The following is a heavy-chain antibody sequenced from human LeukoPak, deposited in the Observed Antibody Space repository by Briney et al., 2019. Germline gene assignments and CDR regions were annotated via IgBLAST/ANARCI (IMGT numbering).Heavy chain of an antibody. D-gene: IGHD6-13*01. CDR1: GFTFDDYG. V-gene: IGHV3-20*04. J-gene: IGHJ4*02. CDR2: INWNGDNT. Sequence: GGSLRLSCAASGFTFDDYGMSWVRQAPGKGLAWVSGINWNGDNTGYADSVKGRFTISRDNAKNSLYLQMNSLRAEDTALYYCARDQYSSSWYYFDYWGQGTLVSVSS. CDR3: ARDQYSSSWYYFDY.